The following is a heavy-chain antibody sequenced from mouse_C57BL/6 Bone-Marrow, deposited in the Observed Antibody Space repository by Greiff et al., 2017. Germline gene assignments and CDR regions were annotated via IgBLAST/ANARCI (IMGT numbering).Heavy chain of an antibody. CDR2: IYPECGYT. D-gene: IGHD1-1*01. CDR3: AREDIDGSRFDY. CDR1: GYTFTNYW. V-gene: IGHV1-63*01. Sequence: VQLQQSGAELVRPGTSVKMSCKASGYTFTNYWIGWAKQRPGQGLEWIGDIYPECGYTTYNEKFKGKATLTVDKSSSTAYMQFSSLTSEDTAIYYCAREDIDGSRFDYWGQGTTLTVSS. J-gene: IGHJ2*01.